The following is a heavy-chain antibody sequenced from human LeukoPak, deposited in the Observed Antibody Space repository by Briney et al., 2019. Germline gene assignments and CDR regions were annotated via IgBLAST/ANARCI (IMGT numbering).Heavy chain of an antibody. D-gene: IGHD3-10*01. J-gene: IGHJ5*02. CDR1: GYTFTSYY. V-gene: IGHV1-46*01. Sequence: PKASVKVSCKASGYTFTSYYMHWVRQAPGHGLEWMGLINPSVGSTSYAQKFQGRVTMTRDTSTSTVYMELSSLRSEYTAVYYCARDRAGAGSSRFDPWGQGTLVTVSS. CDR3: ARDRAGAGSSRFDP. CDR2: INPSVGST.